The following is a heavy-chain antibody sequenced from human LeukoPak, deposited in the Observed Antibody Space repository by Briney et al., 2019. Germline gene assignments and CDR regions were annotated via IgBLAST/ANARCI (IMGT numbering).Heavy chain of an antibody. CDR3: ARDKGDYDAFDI. CDR1: GGSFSGYY. Sequence: SETLSLTCAVYGGSFSGYYGSWIRQPPGKGLEWIGEINHSGSTNYNPSLKSRVTISVDTSKNQFSLKLSSVTAADTAVYYCARDKGDYDAFDIWGQGTMVTVSS. CDR2: INHSGST. V-gene: IGHV4-34*01. D-gene: IGHD4-17*01. J-gene: IGHJ3*02.